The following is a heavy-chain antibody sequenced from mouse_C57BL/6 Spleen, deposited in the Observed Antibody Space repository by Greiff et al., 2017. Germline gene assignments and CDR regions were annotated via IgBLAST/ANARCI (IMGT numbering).Heavy chain of an antibody. CDR2: IYPGSGST. D-gene: IGHD1-1*01. Sequence: VNLVESGAELVKPGASVKMSCKASGYTFTSYWITWVKQRPGQGLEWIGDIYPGSGSTNYNEKFTSKATLTVDTSSSTAYMQLSSLTSEDSAVYYCARFTTVVGYFDYWGQGTTLTVSS. V-gene: IGHV1-55*01. CDR1: GYTFTSYW. CDR3: ARFTTVVGYFDY. J-gene: IGHJ2*01.